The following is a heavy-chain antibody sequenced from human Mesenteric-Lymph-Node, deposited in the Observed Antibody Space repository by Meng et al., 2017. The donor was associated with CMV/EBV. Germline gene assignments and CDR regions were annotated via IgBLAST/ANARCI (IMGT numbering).Heavy chain of an antibody. CDR3: AREESGGAGDY. CDR1: GGSFSGYY. D-gene: IGHD2-21*01. Sequence: SLTCAVYGGSFSGYYWTSIRQPPGKGLEWIGEINHSGSTNYNPSLKSRVTISVDTSKNQFALKLNSVTAADTAVYYCAREESGGAGDYWGQGTLVTVSS. J-gene: IGHJ4*02. V-gene: IGHV4-34*01. CDR2: INHSGST.